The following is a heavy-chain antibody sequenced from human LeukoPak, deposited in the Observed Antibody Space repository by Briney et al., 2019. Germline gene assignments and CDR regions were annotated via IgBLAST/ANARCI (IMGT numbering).Heavy chain of an antibody. D-gene: IGHD2-15*01. V-gene: IGHV3-7*01. CDR2: IKQDGSEE. CDR1: GFTFSNHW. Sequence: GGSLRLSCAVSGFTFSNHWMRWVRQAPGKGLEWVANIKQDGSEEYYVDSVKGRFTVSRDNAKNSLYLQMNSLRDEDTAVYFCARWGGGSCYDYWGQGTLVTGSS. CDR3: ARWGGGSCYDY. J-gene: IGHJ4*02.